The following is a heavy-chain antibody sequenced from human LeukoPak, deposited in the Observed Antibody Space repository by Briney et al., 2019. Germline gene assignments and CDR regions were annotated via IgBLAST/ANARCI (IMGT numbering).Heavy chain of an antibody. J-gene: IGHJ6*03. CDR3: ARDLYKMGMDV. Sequence: GGSLRLSCAASGFTFSGYDMNWVRQTPGKGLEWLSYISGDSSTIYYTDSLKGRFTISRDNAKNSLFLQMSSLGAEDTALYFCARDLYKMGMDVWGKGTTVTVSS. CDR2: ISGDSSTI. V-gene: IGHV3-48*03. CDR1: GFTFSGYD. D-gene: IGHD5-24*01.